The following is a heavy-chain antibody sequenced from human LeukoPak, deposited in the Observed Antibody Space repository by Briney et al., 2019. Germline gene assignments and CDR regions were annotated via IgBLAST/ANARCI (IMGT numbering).Heavy chain of an antibody. J-gene: IGHJ5*02. D-gene: IGHD3-10*01. CDR3: AREARTSMGFGEGWFDP. CDR2: IYHSGST. Sequence: SETLSLTCAVSGGSISSSNWWSWVRPPPGKGLEWIGEIYHSGSTNYNPSLKSRVTISVDKSKNQFSLKLSSVTAADTAAYYCAREARTSMGFGEGWFDPWGQGTLVTVSS. V-gene: IGHV4-4*02. CDR1: GGSISSSNW.